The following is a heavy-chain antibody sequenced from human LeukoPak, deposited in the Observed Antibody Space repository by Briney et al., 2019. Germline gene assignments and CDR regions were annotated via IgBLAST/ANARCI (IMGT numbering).Heavy chain of an antibody. CDR1: GVSISSYY. J-gene: IGHJ6*02. Sequence: SETLSLTCTVSGVSISSYYWSWLRQPPGKGLEWVGYIYYSGSTNYNPSLKSRVTISVDTSKNQFSLKLSSVTATDTAVYYCASLSGWGPLGYYGMDVWGQGTTVTVSS. V-gene: IGHV4-59*08. D-gene: IGHD6-19*01. CDR3: ASLSGWGPLGYYGMDV. CDR2: IYYSGST.